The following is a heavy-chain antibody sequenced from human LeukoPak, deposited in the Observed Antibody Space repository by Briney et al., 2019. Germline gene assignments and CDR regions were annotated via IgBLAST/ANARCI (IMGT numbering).Heavy chain of an antibody. CDR2: TDTSGRYV. CDR3: ARGRSITLLRGVAMSDGFDI. CDR1: GFTFSNYG. V-gene: IGHV3-21*06. D-gene: IGHD3-10*01. J-gene: IGHJ3*02. Sequence: GGSLRLYCAASGFTFSNYGMNWVRQAPGKGLEWVSFTDTSGRYVYYGDSVKGRFTISRDNAKNLLFLQMNGPRAEDTALYYCARGRSITLLRGVAMSDGFDIWGQGAMVAVSS.